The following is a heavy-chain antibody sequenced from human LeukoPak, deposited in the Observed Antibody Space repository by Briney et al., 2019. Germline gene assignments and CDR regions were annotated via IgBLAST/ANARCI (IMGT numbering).Heavy chain of an antibody. V-gene: IGHV3-30-3*01. CDR2: ISYDGGNK. CDR3: ARPPYGGVDY. J-gene: IGHJ4*02. CDR1: GFTFSSYA. Sequence: PGRSLRLSCAASGFTFSSYAMHWVRQAPGKGLEWVAVISYDGGNKYYADSVKGRFTISRDNSKNTLYLQMNSLRAEDTAVYYCARPPYGGVDYWGQGTLVTVSS. D-gene: IGHD4-23*01.